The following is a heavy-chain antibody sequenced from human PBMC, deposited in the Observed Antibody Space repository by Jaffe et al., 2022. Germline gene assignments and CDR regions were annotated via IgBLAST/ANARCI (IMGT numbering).Heavy chain of an antibody. CDR3: ATGAWDSRPTDAFNI. J-gene: IGHJ3*02. CDR1: GCSINSDYY. V-gene: IGHV4-38-2*01. Sequence: QVQLQESGPGLVKPSETLSLTCAVSGCSINSDYYWGWIRQPPGKGLEWVGSIHHSGTTVFNPSLKSRVTISIDTSKNQFSLKLSSVTAADTAVYYCATGAWDSRPTDAFNIWGQGTMVTVSS. D-gene: IGHD3-22*01. CDR2: IHHSGTT.